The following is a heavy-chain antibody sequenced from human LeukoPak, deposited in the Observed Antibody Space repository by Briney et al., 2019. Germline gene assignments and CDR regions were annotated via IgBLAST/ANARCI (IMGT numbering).Heavy chain of an antibody. CDR1: GYTFTSYY. D-gene: IGHD2-21*02. CDR2: ISAYNGNT. V-gene: IGHV1-18*04. J-gene: IGHJ4*02. Sequence: ASVKVSCKASGYTFTSYYMHWVRQAPGQGLEWMGWISAYNGNTNYAQKLQGRVTMTTDTSTSTAYMELRSLRSDDTAVYYCARAPQYCGGDCSPDYWGQGTLVTVSS. CDR3: ARAPQYCGGDCSPDY.